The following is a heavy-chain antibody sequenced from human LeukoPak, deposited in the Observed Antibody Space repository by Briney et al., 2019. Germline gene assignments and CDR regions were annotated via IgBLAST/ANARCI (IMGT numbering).Heavy chain of an antibody. Sequence: SETLSLTCSVSGGSISRYYWSWIRQPPGKGLEWIGYIYYSGSTNYNPSLKSRVTMSVDTSKNQFPLKLSSVTAADTAVYYCARGAYGSGSYYSTRPYYYYYYMDVWGKGTTVTVSS. D-gene: IGHD3-10*01. V-gene: IGHV4-59*12. CDR1: GGSISRYY. CDR3: ARGAYGSGSYYSTRPYYYYYYMDV. CDR2: IYYSGST. J-gene: IGHJ6*03.